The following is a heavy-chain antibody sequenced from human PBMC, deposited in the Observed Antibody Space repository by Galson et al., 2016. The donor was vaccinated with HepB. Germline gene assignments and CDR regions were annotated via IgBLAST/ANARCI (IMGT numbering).Heavy chain of an antibody. CDR2: ISGSATST. V-gene: IGHV3-23*01. Sequence: SLRLSCAASGFTFNDYAMSWVRQAPGKGLEWVSIISGSATSTYFADSVKGRFSTSRDKYKNTLFLQMNSLRAEDTAVYYCARGDIVGAIFDYWGQGTLVTVSS. J-gene: IGHJ4*02. CDR3: ARGDIVGAIFDY. D-gene: IGHD1-26*01. CDR1: GFTFNDYA.